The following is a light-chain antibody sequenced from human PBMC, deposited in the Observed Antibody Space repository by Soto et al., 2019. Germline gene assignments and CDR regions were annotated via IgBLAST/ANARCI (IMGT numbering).Light chain of an antibody. V-gene: IGKV3-20*01. J-gene: IGKJ1*01. Sequence: EIVVTQSPGTLSLSPGERATLACRASQSVNFYLAWYQQKPGQAPRLLISDASSRATDVPDRFSSSGSGTDFTLTITRLEPEDFAVYYCQQYGDSPVTFGQGTKVDIK. CDR2: DAS. CDR3: QQYGDSPVT. CDR1: QSVNFY.